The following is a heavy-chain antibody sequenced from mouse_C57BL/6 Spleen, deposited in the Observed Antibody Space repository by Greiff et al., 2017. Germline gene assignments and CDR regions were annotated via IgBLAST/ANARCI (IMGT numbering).Heavy chain of an antibody. Sequence: VQGVESGAELVRPGTSVKMSCKASGYTFTNYWIGWAKQRPGHGLEWIGDIYPGGGYTNYNEKFKGKATLTADKSSSTAYMQFSSLTSEDSAIYYCARGNGNPYAMDYWGQGTSVTVSS. CDR1: GYTFTNYW. J-gene: IGHJ4*01. CDR2: IYPGGGYT. D-gene: IGHD2-1*01. CDR3: ARGNGNPYAMDY. V-gene: IGHV1-63*01.